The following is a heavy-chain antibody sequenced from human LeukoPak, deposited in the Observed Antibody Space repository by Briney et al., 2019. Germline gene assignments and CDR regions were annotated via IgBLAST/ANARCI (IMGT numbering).Heavy chain of an antibody. D-gene: IGHD6-13*01. CDR2: INPNSGGT. Sequence: ASVKVSCKASGYTFTGYYMHWVRQAPGQGLEWMGWINPNSGGTNYAQKFQGRVTMTRDTSISTAYMELSRLRSDDTAVYYCARVNNRAGYSSSWYRDYWGQGTLVTVSS. CDR1: GYTFTGYY. CDR3: ARVNNRAGYSSSWYRDY. V-gene: IGHV1-2*02. J-gene: IGHJ4*02.